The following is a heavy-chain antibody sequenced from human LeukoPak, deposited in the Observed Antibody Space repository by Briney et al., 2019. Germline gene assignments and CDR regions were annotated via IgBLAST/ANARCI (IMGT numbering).Heavy chain of an antibody. J-gene: IGHJ4*02. Sequence: PGGSLRLSCAASGFTFSNYAMNWVRQAPGKGLEWVSSISRSRNFIYYGDSVKGRFTISRDNAKNSLYLQMNSLRAEDTAVYYCARVETTGRTWGQGTLVSVSA. V-gene: IGHV3-21*01. CDR1: GFTFSNYA. CDR3: ARVETTGRT. CDR2: ISRSRNFI. D-gene: IGHD1-14*01.